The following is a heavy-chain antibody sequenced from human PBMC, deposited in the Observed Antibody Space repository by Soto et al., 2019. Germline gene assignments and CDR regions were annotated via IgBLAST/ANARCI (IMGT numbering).Heavy chain of an antibody. D-gene: IGHD6-19*01. V-gene: IGHV3-21*01. CDR1: GLTFSGYS. CDR2: ISSSSSYI. Sequence: GWSQRLSCEASGLTFSGYSVNWVRQAPGKGLEWVSSISSSSSYIYYADSVKGRFTISKENAKNSLNLQMTSLSAEPTAVYYWARSGGVVVADDVFDVWGQGTMVTVSS. CDR3: ARSGGVVVADDVFDV. J-gene: IGHJ3*01.